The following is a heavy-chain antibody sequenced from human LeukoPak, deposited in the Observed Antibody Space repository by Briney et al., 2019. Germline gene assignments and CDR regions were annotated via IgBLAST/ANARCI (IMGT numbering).Heavy chain of an antibody. CDR3: ARVFDSGSQAYFYYMDV. J-gene: IGHJ6*03. V-gene: IGHV4-59*01. D-gene: IGHD3-10*01. CDR1: GGSIRGYY. Sequence: SETLSLTCTVSGGSIRGYYWSWIRQPPGKGLEWIGCIYSSGSTNYNPSLKSRVTMSVDTSKNQFSLKVSSVTAADTAVYYCARVFDSGSQAYFYYMDVWGKGTTVTISS. CDR2: IYSSGST.